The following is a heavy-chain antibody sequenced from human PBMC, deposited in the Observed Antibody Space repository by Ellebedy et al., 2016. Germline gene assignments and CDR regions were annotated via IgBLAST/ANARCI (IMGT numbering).Heavy chain of an antibody. CDR2: INSDASST. V-gene: IGHV3-74*01. Sequence: GGSLRLSXTASGFTFSNYWMHWVRQAPGKGLVWVSRINSDASSTGYADSVKGRFTISRDNAKNTLYLQMNSLRAEDTAAYYCAKGVAPTTSYFDCWGQGTLVTVSS. CDR3: AKGVAPTTSYFDC. D-gene: IGHD5-24*01. CDR1: GFTFSNYW. J-gene: IGHJ4*02.